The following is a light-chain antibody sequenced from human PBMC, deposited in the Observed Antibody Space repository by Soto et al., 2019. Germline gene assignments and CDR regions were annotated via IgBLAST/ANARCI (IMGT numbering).Light chain of an antibody. Sequence: LVLTQSPGTLSLSLGETATLSCRASQSVSNIYLGWYQQKPGQAPRLLIFDGSSRATGIPDRFSGSGSGTDFTLTISGLEPEDSAVYYCQQYGNSRGTFGQGTKVDI. J-gene: IGKJ1*01. CDR3: QQYGNSRGT. V-gene: IGKV3-20*01. CDR2: DGS. CDR1: QSVSNIY.